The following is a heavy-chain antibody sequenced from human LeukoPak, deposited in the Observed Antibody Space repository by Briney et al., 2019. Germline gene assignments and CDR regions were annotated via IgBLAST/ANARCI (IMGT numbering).Heavy chain of an antibody. D-gene: IGHD3-10*01. V-gene: IGHV3-30*18. CDR3: AKILWFGELDYFDY. CDR2: ISYDGSNK. J-gene: IGHJ4*01. CDR1: GFTFSSYG. Sequence: QPGGSLRLSCAASGFTFSSYGMHWVRQAPGKGLEWVAVISYDGSNKYYADSVKGRFTISRDNSKNTLYLQMNSLRAEDTAVYYCAKILWFGELDYFDYWGQEPWSPSPQ.